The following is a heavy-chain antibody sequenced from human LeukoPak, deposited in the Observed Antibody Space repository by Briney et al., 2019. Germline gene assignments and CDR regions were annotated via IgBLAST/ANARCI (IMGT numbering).Heavy chain of an antibody. CDR3: ARHSGQYSSSSCPDY. J-gene: IGHJ4*02. CDR2: IYPGDSDT. D-gene: IGHD6-6*01. V-gene: IGHV5-51*01. Sequence: GESLKISCKGSGYSFTSYWIGWVPQMPGKGLEWMGIIYPGDSDTRYSPSFQGQVTISADKSISTAYLQWSSLKASDTAMYYCARHSGQYSSSSCPDYWGQGTLVTVSS. CDR1: GYSFTSYW.